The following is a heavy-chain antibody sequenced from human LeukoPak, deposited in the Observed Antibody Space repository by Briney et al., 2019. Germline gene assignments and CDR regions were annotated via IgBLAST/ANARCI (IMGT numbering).Heavy chain of an antibody. Sequence: GGSLRLSCAASGFTFSSYEMHWVRQAPGKRLEWGSYISSSGSTIYYADSVKSRFTISRDNAKNSLYLQMNSLGAEDTAVYYCARDPYGSGSYFSFFDYWGQGTLVTVS. V-gene: IGHV3-48*03. CDR3: ARDPYGSGSYFSFFDY. J-gene: IGHJ4*02. CDR2: ISSSGSTI. D-gene: IGHD3-10*01. CDR1: GFTFSSYE.